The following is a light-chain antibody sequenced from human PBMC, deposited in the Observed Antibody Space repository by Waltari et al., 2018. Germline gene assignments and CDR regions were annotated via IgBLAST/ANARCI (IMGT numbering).Light chain of an antibody. CDR2: DAS. J-gene: IGKJ4*01. Sequence: ELVLTQSPDILSFSPGESATISCRASQSVGTYLAWYQQRPGQSPRLLIYDASYRATGIPARFSGSGSETDFTLTISSLQPEDFAVYYCQQRRNWPLTFGGGTRVQI. CDR1: QSVGTY. CDR3: QQRRNWPLT. V-gene: IGKV3-11*01.